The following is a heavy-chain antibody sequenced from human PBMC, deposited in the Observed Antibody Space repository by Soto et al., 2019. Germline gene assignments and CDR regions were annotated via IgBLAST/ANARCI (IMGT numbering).Heavy chain of an antibody. Sequence: SVKVSCKASGGTFSSYAISRVRQAPGQGLEWMGGIIPIFGTANYAQKFQGRVTITADKSTSTAYMELSSLRSEDTAVYYCARTPVTIFGVVIIAHFDYWGQGTLVTVSS. CDR1: GGTFSSYA. D-gene: IGHD3-3*01. CDR2: IIPIFGTA. CDR3: ARTPVTIFGVVIIAHFDY. V-gene: IGHV1-69*06. J-gene: IGHJ4*02.